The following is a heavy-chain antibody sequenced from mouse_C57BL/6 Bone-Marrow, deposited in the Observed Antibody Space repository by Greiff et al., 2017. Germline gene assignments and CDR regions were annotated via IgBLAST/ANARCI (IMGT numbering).Heavy chain of an antibody. Sequence: VKVVESGPGLVQPSQSLSITCTVSGFSLTSYGVHWVRQSPGKGLEWLGVIWRGGSTDYNAAFMFRLSITKDNSKSQVFFKMNSLQADDTAIYYWAKTFYGNYWYFDVWGTGTTVTVSS. J-gene: IGHJ1*03. CDR1: GFSLTSYG. V-gene: IGHV2-5*01. CDR3: AKTFYGNYWYFDV. CDR2: IWRGGST. D-gene: IGHD2-10*01.